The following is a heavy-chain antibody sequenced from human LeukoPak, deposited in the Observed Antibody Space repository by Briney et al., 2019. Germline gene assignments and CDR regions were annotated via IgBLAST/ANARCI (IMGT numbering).Heavy chain of an antibody. CDR2: IGTAGDT. D-gene: IGHD4-23*01. CDR1: GFTFNNYD. V-gene: IGHV3-13*01. J-gene: IGHJ6*02. CDR3: ARELRYGGNPGTGDYGMDV. Sequence: PGGSLRLSCAASGFTFNNYDMHWVRQATGKGLEWVSAIGTAGDTYYPGSVKGRFTISSENAKNSFYLQMNSVSAEDTAVYYCARELRYGGNPGTGDYGMDVWGQGTTVTVSS.